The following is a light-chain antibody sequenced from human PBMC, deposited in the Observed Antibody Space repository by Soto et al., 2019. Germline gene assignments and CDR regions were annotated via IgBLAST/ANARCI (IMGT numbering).Light chain of an antibody. V-gene: IGKV1-27*01. CDR1: QGISNY. J-gene: IGKJ1*01. CDR3: QKYNSATRT. Sequence: DIQMTQSPSSLSASVGDRVTITCRASQGISNYLAWYQQKPGKVPKLLIYAASTLQSVVPSRFSGSASGTDFTLTISSLQPEDVANYYCQKYNSATRTFGQGTKVAIK. CDR2: AAS.